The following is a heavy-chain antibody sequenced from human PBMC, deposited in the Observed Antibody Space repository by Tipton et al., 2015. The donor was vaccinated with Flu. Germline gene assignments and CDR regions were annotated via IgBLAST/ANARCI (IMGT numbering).Heavy chain of an antibody. D-gene: IGHD3-22*01. CDR3: ARAGWLLPFDY. CDR2: IYTSGST. J-gene: IGHJ4*02. Sequence: TLSLTCTVSGGSISSGSYYWSWIRQPAGKGLEWIGRIYTSGSTNYNPSLKSRVTISVDTSKNQFSLKLSSVTAADTAVYYCARAGWLLPFDYWSQGTLVTVSS. CDR1: GGSISSGSYY. V-gene: IGHV4-61*02.